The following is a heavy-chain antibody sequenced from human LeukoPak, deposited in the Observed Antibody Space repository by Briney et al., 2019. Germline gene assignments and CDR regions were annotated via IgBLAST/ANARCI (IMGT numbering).Heavy chain of an antibody. CDR3: ARGVEPLAANTLAY. CDR1: GFTVITND. J-gene: IGHJ4*02. V-gene: IGHV3-53*01. D-gene: IGHD1-14*01. Sequence: PGGSLRLSCAASGFTVITNDMTWVRQAPGKGHEWVSVLYSDGNTKYADSVQGRFTISRDNSKNTLYFEMNSLSPDDTAAYYCARGVEPLAANTLAYWGQGTLVTVSS. CDR2: LYSDGNT.